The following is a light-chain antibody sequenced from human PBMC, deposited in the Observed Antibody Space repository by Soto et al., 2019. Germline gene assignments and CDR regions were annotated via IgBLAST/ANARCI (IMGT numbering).Light chain of an antibody. J-gene: IGKJ5*01. Sequence: DLQRPQSPSSLSASVVYRVPITCRASQSISSYLNWYQQKPGKAPKLLIYAASSLQSGVPSRFSGSGSGTDFTLTISSLQPEDFAVYDCQQYGSSPWTFGQGTRLEIK. CDR2: AAS. CDR1: QSISSY. CDR3: QQYGSSPWT. V-gene: IGKV1-39*01.